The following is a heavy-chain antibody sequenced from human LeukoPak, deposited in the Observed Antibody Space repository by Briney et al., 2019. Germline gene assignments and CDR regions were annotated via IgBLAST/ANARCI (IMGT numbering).Heavy chain of an antibody. CDR2: IYYSGST. CDR3: ARTYYYDSSGYYYSSLTKYQFDY. J-gene: IGHJ4*02. V-gene: IGHV4-31*03. D-gene: IGHD3-22*01. Sequence: PSQTLSLTCTVSGGSISSGGYYWSWIGQHPGKGLEWIGYIYYSGSTYYNPSLKSRVTISVDTSKNQFSLKLSSVTAADTAVYYCARTYYYDSSGYYYSSLTKYQFDYWGQGTLVTVSS. CDR1: GGSISSGGYY.